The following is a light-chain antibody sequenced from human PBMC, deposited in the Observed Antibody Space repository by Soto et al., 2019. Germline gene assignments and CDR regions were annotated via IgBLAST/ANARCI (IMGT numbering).Light chain of an antibody. V-gene: IGKV3-11*01. CDR2: ETS. CDR3: QQRSNWPPST. J-gene: IGKJ5*01. Sequence: EIVLTQSPATLSLSPGERATLSCRASQSVSNYLAWYQQKPGQAPRLLIYETSNRATGIPARFSGSGSETDFTLTISSLEPDDSAVYYCQQRSNWPPSTFGRGTRLEIK. CDR1: QSVSNY.